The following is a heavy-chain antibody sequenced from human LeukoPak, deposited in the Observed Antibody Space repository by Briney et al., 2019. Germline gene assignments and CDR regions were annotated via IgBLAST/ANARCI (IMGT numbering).Heavy chain of an antibody. CDR2: MNPNSGNT. J-gene: IGHJ6*03. CDR3: ARVASRYDFWSGYYPYYYYYYMDV. D-gene: IGHD3-3*01. Sequence: ASVKVSCKASGYTFTSYDINWVRQATGQGLEWMGWMNPNSGNTGYAQKFQGRVTMTRNTSISTAYMEPSSLRSEDTAVYYCARVASRYDFWSGYYPYYYYYYMDVWGKGTTVTVSS. V-gene: IGHV1-8*01. CDR1: GYTFTSYD.